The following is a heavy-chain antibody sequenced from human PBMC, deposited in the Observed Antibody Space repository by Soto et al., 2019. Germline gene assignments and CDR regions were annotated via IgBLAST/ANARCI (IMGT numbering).Heavy chain of an antibody. J-gene: IGHJ4*02. D-gene: IGHD5-18*01. V-gene: IGHV3-9*01. CDR2: ISWNSGSI. CDR3: AKGGGDTAMATSYFDY. Sequence: QAGGSLRLSCAASGFTFDDYAMHWVRQAPGKGLEWVSGISWNSGSIGYADSVKGRFTISRDNAKNSLYLQMNSLRAEDTALYYCAKGGGDTAMATSYFDYWGQGTLVTVSS. CDR1: GFTFDDYA.